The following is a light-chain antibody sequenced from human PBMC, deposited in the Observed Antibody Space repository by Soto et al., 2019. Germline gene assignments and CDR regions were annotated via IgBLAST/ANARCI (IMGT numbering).Light chain of an antibody. CDR1: SSNIGAGYD. Sequence: VLTQPPSVSGAPGQRVTISCTGSSSNIGAGYDVHWYQQLPGTAPKLLIYGNSNRPSGVPDRFSGSKSGTSASLAITGLQAEDEADYYCQSYDSSLSGSTVFGGGTKLTVL. J-gene: IGLJ2*01. CDR2: GNS. CDR3: QSYDSSLSGSTV. V-gene: IGLV1-40*01.